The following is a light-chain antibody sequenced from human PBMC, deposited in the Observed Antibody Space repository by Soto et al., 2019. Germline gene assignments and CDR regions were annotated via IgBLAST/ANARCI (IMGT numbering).Light chain of an antibody. Sequence: DIQMTQSPSSLSASVGDRVTITCRASQPITKFLNWFQHKPGEAPKRLIYGASILQDGVPSRFSDSGSGTDYTLTISGLQTEDFATYFCQQSYSVPLTFGGGTKVEI. CDR1: QPITKF. V-gene: IGKV1-39*01. CDR2: GAS. CDR3: QQSYSVPLT. J-gene: IGKJ4*01.